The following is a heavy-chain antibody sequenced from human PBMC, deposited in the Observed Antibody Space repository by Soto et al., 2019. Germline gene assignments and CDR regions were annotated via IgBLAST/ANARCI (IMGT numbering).Heavy chain of an antibody. CDR2: ISYDGSNK. CDR3: ARDRGITMIVVVITPDGAFDI. J-gene: IGHJ3*02. Sequence: QVQLVESGGGVVQPGRSLRLSCAASGFTFSSYAMHWLRQAPGKGLEWVAVISYDGSNKYYADSVKGRFTISRDNSKNTLYLQMNSLRAEDTAVYYCARDRGITMIVVVITPDGAFDIWGQGTMVTVSS. CDR1: GFTFSSYA. V-gene: IGHV3-30-3*01. D-gene: IGHD3-22*01.